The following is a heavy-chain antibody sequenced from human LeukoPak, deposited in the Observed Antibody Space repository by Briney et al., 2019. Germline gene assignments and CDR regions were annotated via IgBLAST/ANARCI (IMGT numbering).Heavy chain of an antibody. CDR3: ARHLWELLYYFDY. D-gene: IGHD1-26*01. V-gene: IGHV4-38-2*01. CDR2: IYHSGST. Sequence: SETLSLTCAVSGYSISSGYYWGWIRQPPGKGLEWIGSIYHSGSTYYNPSLKSRVTISVDTSKNQFSLKLSSVTTADTAVYYCARHLWELLYYFDYWGQGTLVTVSS. J-gene: IGHJ4*02. CDR1: GYSISSGYY.